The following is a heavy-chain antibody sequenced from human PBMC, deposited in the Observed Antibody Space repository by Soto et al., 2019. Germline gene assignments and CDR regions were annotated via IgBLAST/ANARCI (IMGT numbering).Heavy chain of an antibody. D-gene: IGHD3-3*01. V-gene: IGHV4-31*03. CDR1: GDPISSGDNY. Sequence: SETLSLTCTVSGDPISSGDNYWSWIRQHPGKGLEWIGYIYYTGITYYNPSLKSRATISVDTSKNQLSLQLSSLSAADTAVYYCARSLTISGVFIWYYFDLWGQGTLVTVSS. CDR3: ARSLTISGVFIWYYFDL. CDR2: IYYTGIT. J-gene: IGHJ4*02.